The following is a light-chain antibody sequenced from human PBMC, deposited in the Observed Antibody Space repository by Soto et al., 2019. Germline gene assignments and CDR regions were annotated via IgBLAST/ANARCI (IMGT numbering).Light chain of an antibody. CDR1: QSVRSDD. J-gene: IGKJ1*01. CDR3: QQYGSSPSS. V-gene: IGKV3-20*01. CDR2: GAS. Sequence: EIVLTQSLCILSLSQGERANLSCRASQSVRSDDLAWYQQRPGQAPRFLIYGASYRAPGIPDRFLGSGSGTDVTLTISSLEPEDFAVYFSQQYGSSPSSFGQGTKVEI.